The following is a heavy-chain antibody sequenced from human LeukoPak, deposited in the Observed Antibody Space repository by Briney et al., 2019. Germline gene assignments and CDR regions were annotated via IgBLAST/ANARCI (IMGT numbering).Heavy chain of an antibody. CDR2: INPGGGNT. CDR1: GYTFISYY. CDR3: ARIRDGYNDAYDI. Sequence: ASVKVSCKASGYTFISYYIHWVRQAPGQGLEWMGLINPGGGNTNYAQNFQGRVTMTRDTSASTVYMELSSLRSEDTAIYYCARIRDGYNDAYDIWGQGTVVTVPS. J-gene: IGHJ3*02. D-gene: IGHD5-24*01. V-gene: IGHV1-46*01.